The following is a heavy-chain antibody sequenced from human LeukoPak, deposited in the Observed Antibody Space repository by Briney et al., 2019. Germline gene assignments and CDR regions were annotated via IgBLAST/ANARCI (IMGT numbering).Heavy chain of an antibody. CDR3: ARDFDDVNGDYYYIPDY. J-gene: IGHJ4*02. CDR1: GFNLSRNG. Sequence: GGFLRLSCAASGFNLSRNGMHWVRQAPGKGLEWVAFIRYDGTKKFYGDSVRGRFTISRDNSKNTVYLQMNSLRDDDTAVYYCARDFDDVNGDYYYIPDYWGQGILVTVSS. V-gene: IGHV3-30*02. D-gene: IGHD3-10*01. CDR2: IRYDGTKK.